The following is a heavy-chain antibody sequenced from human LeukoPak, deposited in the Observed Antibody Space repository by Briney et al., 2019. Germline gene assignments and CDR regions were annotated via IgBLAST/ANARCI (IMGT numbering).Heavy chain of an antibody. CDR2: MNPNSGNT. V-gene: IGHV1-8*03. Sequence: ASVKVSCKASGYTFTSYDINWVRQATGRGLEWMGWMNPNSGNTGYAQKFQGRVTITRNTSISTAYMELSSLRSEDTAVYYCARERPWNDGAFDIWGQGTMVTVSS. D-gene: IGHD1-1*01. CDR3: ARERPWNDGAFDI. J-gene: IGHJ3*02. CDR1: GYTFTSYD.